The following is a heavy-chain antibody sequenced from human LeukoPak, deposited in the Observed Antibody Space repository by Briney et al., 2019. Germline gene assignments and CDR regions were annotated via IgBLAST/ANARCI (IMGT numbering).Heavy chain of an antibody. CDR3: ASSSIPGIVAGHDY. CDR1: GFTFDDYA. D-gene: IGHD5-12*01. J-gene: IGHJ4*02. CDR2: VYSDGNT. V-gene: IGHV3-66*01. Sequence: GGSLRLSCAASGFTFDDYAMHWVRQAPGKGLEWVSVVYSDGNTYHADSVKGRFSVSRDSSKNTLYLQMNSLRAEDTAMYYCASSSIPGIVAGHDYWGQGTLVTVSS.